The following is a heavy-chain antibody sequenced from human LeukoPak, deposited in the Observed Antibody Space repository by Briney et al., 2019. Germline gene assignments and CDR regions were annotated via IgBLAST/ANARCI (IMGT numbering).Heavy chain of an antibody. CDR3: ARGPAAAGTFWFDP. CDR2: IWYDGSNK. D-gene: IGHD6-13*01. CDR1: GFTFSSYG. V-gene: IGHV3-33*01. Sequence: GGSLRLSCAASGFTFSSYGMHWVRQAPGEGLEWVAVIWYDGSNKYYADSVKGRFTISRDNSKNTLYLQMNSLRAEDTAVYYCARGPAAAGTFWFDPWGQGTLVTVSS. J-gene: IGHJ5*02.